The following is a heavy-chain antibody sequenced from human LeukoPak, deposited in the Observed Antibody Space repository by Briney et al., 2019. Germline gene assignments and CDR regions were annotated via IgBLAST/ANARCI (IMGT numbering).Heavy chain of an antibody. D-gene: IGHD3-22*01. V-gene: IGHV3-74*01. CDR1: GFTFSSYW. CDR2: INSDGSST. Sequence: TGGSLRLSCAASGFTFSSYWMHWVRQPPGKGLVWVSRINSDGSSTSYADSVKGRFTISRDNAKNPLYLQMNSLRAEDTAVYYCARVGRLSYFDSSGYYGWGQGTLVTVPS. J-gene: IGHJ4*02. CDR3: ARVGRLSYFDSSGYYG.